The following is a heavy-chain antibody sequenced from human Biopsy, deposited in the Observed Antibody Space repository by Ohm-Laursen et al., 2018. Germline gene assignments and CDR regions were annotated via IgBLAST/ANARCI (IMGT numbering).Heavy chain of an antibody. CDR3: ALASFDY. V-gene: IGHV1-46*01. CDR1: GGTFINYA. CDR2: INPGGNST. J-gene: IGHJ4*02. Sequence: PSVKVSCKASGGTFINYAISWVRQAPGQGLEWMGIINPGGNSTAYTQNFQGRVTMTRDTSTTTVYMELSSLRSEDTAVYYCALASFDYWGQGTLVTVPS.